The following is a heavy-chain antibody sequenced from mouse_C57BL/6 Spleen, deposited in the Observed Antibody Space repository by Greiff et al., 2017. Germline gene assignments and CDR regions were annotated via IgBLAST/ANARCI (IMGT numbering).Heavy chain of an antibody. CDR2: ILPGSGST. CDR3: ARSPLYYGSSYGWYFDV. J-gene: IGHJ1*03. CDR1: GYTFTGYW. D-gene: IGHD1-1*01. V-gene: IGHV1-9*01. Sequence: VQLQQSGAELMKPGASVKLSCKATGYTFTGYWIEWVKQRPGHGLEWIGEILPGSGSTNYNEKFKGKATFTADTSSNTAYMQLSSLTTEDSAIYYCARSPLYYGSSYGWYFDVWGTGTTVTVSS.